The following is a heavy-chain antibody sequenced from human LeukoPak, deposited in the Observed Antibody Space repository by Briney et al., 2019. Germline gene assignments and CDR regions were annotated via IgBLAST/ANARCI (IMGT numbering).Heavy chain of an antibody. D-gene: IGHD3-22*01. V-gene: IGHV3-48*01. Sequence: GGSLRLSCAASGFTFSTYIMNWVRQAPGNGMEWVSYISSSSSTIYYAASVRGRFTISRDIAKNSLYLQMNSLRAEDTAVYYCARAGTYYYDSSGYYPFDDWGQGTLVTVSS. CDR2: ISSSSSTI. J-gene: IGHJ4*02. CDR1: GFTFSTYI. CDR3: ARAGTYYYDSSGYYPFDD.